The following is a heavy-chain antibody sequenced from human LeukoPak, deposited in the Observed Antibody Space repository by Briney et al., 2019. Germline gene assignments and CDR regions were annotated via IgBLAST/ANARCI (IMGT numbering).Heavy chain of an antibody. CDR2: INPNSGGT. Sequence: ASVKVSCKASGYTFTDYYMQWVRQAPGQGLEWMGWINPNSGGTNYAQKFQGRVTMTRDTSINTAYMELSRLRSDDTAVYYCARDQAAGLGIFDYWGQGTLVTVSS. J-gene: IGHJ4*02. CDR1: GYTFTDYY. CDR3: ARDQAAGLGIFDY. D-gene: IGHD6-13*01. V-gene: IGHV1-2*02.